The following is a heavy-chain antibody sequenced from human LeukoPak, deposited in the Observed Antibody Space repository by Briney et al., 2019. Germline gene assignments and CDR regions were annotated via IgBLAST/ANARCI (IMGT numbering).Heavy chain of an antibody. D-gene: IGHD2-15*01. CDR1: GFTLSSYG. Sequence: GRSLRLSCAASGFTLSSYGMSWVRQAPGKGLEWVSTISGSGGTTYYADSVKGRLTISRDNSNNTLFLQMHSLRAEDTAVYYCAKPHTPFCSGGTCYPFDYWGQGTLVTVSS. CDR3: AKPHTPFCSGGTCYPFDY. CDR2: ISGSGGTT. J-gene: IGHJ4*02. V-gene: IGHV3-23*01.